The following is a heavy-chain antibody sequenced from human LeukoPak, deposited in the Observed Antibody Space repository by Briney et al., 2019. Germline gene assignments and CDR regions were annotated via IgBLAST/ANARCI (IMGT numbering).Heavy chain of an antibody. CDR2: MNPNSGNT. V-gene: IGHV1-8*03. D-gene: IGHD5-24*01. J-gene: IGHJ4*02. Sequence: ASVKVSCKASGYTFTSYDINWVRQATGQGLEWMGWMNPNSGNTGYAQKFQGRVTITRNTSISTAYMELSSVTAADTAVYYCARGDDKMATMVPFDYWGQGTLVTVSS. CDR3: ARGDDKMATMVPFDY. CDR1: GYTFTSYD.